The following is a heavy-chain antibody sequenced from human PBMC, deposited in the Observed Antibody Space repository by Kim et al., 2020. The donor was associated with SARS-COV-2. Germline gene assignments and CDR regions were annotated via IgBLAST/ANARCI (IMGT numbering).Heavy chain of an antibody. D-gene: IGHD3-10*01. CDR1: GFIFSNYA. CDR3: AKHWGSGTYYNYFDY. J-gene: IGHJ4*02. Sequence: GGSLRLSCAGSGFIFSNYAVSWVRQAPGKGLEWVSAISSSGDRTFYTDSVRGRVTISRDNSKNTVYLQLNGLRVEDAAVYYCAKHWGSGTYYNYFDYWGQGSLVTVSS. CDR2: ISSSGDRT. V-gene: IGHV3-23*01.